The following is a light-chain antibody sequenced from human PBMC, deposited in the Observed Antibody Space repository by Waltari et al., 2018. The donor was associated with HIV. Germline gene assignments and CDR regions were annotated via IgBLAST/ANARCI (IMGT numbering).Light chain of an antibody. J-gene: IGKJ3*01. Sequence: DIQMTQSPSSLSASVGDRVTVTCRASQSIKTYLNWYQFKPGKAPKLLIYSASSLQSGVPSRFSGRGSGTEFTLTISSLQLEDFATYYCQRSHSPHIFAFDPGTNV. CDR2: SAS. CDR1: QSIKTY. CDR3: QRSHSPHIFA. V-gene: IGKV1-39*01.